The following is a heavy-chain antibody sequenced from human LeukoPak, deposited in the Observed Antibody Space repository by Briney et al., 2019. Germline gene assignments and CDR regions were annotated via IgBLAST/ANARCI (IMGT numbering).Heavy chain of an antibody. J-gene: IGHJ4*02. CDR2: ISSNGGSK. V-gene: IGHV3-64*01. Sequence: GGSLRLSCAASGFTFSSYAMHWVRQAPGKGLEYVSAISSNGGSKYYANSVKGRFTISRDNSKNTLYLQMGSLRAEDMAVYYCAREKYYYDSSGYDYWGQGTLVTVSS. D-gene: IGHD3-22*01. CDR1: GFTFSSYA. CDR3: AREKYYYDSSGYDY.